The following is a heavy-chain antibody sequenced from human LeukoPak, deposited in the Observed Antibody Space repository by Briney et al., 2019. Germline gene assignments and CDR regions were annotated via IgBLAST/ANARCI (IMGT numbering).Heavy chain of an antibody. CDR1: GYTFTSYG. CDR3: ARDRYYDILTGYYAHLFDY. D-gene: IGHD3-9*01. J-gene: IGHJ4*02. Sequence: ASVKLSCKASGYTFTSYGIRWVRQAPGQGLEWMGWISAYNGNTNYAQKLQGRVTMTTDTSTSTAYMELRSLRSDDTAVYYCARDRYYDILTGYYAHLFDYWGQGTLVTVSS. V-gene: IGHV1-18*01. CDR2: ISAYNGNT.